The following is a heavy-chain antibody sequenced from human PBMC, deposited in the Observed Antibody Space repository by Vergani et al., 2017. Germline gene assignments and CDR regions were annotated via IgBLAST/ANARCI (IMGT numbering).Heavy chain of an antibody. CDR1: GGSISSYY. Sequence: QVQLQESGPGLVKPSETLSLTCTVSGGSISSYYWSWIRQPPGKGLEWIGYIYYSGSTNYNPSLKSRVTISVDTSKNQLSLKLSSVTAADTAVYYCARAAAGRDLYYYYYMDVWGKGTTVTVSS. D-gene: IGHD6-13*01. CDR2: IYYSGST. CDR3: ARAAAGRDLYYYYYMDV. V-gene: IGHV4-59*01. J-gene: IGHJ6*03.